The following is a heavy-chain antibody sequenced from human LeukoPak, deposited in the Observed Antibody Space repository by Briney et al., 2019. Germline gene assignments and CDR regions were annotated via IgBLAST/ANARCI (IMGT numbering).Heavy chain of an antibody. Sequence: SGGSLRLSCAASGFTFSRYAMYWVRQAPGKGLEWVAVISYDGSNKYYADSVKGRFTISRDNSKNTLYLQMNSLRAEDTAVYYCATYSSLNRREFQYWGQGTLLTVSS. CDR2: ISYDGSNK. CDR3: ATYSSLNRREFQY. V-gene: IGHV3-30-3*01. D-gene: IGHD3-22*01. J-gene: IGHJ1*01. CDR1: GFTFSRYA.